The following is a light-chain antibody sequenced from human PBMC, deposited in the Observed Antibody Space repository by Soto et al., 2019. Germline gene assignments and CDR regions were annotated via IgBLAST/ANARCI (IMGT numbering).Light chain of an antibody. J-gene: IGKJ4*01. CDR2: KAS. CDR3: QQYFSYPLT. V-gene: IGKV1-5*03. CDR1: QSISAW. Sequence: EIQVTQSPSTLSASVGDRVTITCRASQSISAWLAWYQQKPGKAPKLLIFKASTLESGVPSRFSGSGSGTEFTLTISSLQPDDFATYYCQQYFSYPLTFGGGTKVDIK.